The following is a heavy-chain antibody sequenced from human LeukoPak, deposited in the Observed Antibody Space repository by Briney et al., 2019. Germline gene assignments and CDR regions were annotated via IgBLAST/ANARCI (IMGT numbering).Heavy chain of an antibody. D-gene: IGHD3-10*01. Sequence: GGSLRLSCAASGFRFSNFGMHWVRQAPGKGLEWLAVISHDGSLKYYLDSVKGRFTISRDNSKNTLYLQMDSLRVEDAAVYYCAKKNSYGSGAGDPLDVWGHGTLVTVSS. J-gene: IGHJ3*01. CDR1: GFRFSNFG. V-gene: IGHV3-30*18. CDR3: AKKNSYGSGAGDPLDV. CDR2: ISHDGSLK.